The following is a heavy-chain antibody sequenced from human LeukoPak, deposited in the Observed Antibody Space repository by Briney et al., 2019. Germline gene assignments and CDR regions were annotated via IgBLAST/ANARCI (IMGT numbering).Heavy chain of an antibody. V-gene: IGHV4-38-2*02. CDR2: IYHSGST. Sequence: SETLSLTCTVSGYSISSGYYWGWIRQPPGKGLEWIGSIYHSGSTYYNPSLKSRVTISVDTSKNQFSLRLRSVTAADTAVYYCAREGYSGHDFIYWGQGTLVTVSS. J-gene: IGHJ4*02. CDR1: GYSISSGYY. CDR3: AREGYSGHDFIY. D-gene: IGHD5-12*01.